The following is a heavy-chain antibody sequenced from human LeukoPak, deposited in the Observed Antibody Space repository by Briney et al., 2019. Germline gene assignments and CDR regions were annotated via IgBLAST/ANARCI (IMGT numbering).Heavy chain of an antibody. J-gene: IGHJ6*03. CDR3: ARGHNYCSSTSCYYYYYYYYMDV. Sequence: PSETLSLTRAVYGGSFSGYYWSWIRQPPGKGLEWIGEINHSGSTNYNPSLKSRVTISVDTSKNQFSLKLSSVTAADTAVYYCARGHNYCSSTSCYYYYYYYYMDVWGKGTTVTVSS. CDR1: GGSFSGYY. D-gene: IGHD2-2*01. CDR2: INHSGST. V-gene: IGHV4-34*01.